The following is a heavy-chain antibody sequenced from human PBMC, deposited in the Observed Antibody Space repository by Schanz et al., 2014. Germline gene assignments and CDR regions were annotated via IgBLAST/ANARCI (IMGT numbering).Heavy chain of an antibody. Sequence: EVQLVESGGGLIQPGGSLRLSCAVSGFSVSTNYMSWVRQAPGKGLEWVSSIYINSGSTNYADSVKGRFIISSDSSKNTLFLQMNSLRAEDTAVYFCARDEGRDGYNLAFDVWGQGTLVTVSS. V-gene: IGHV3-53*01. CDR1: GFSVSTNY. CDR2: IYINSGST. J-gene: IGHJ3*01. D-gene: IGHD5-12*01. CDR3: ARDEGRDGYNLAFDV.